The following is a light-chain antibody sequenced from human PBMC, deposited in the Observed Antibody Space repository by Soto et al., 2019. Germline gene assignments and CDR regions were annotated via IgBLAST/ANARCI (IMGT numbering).Light chain of an antibody. J-gene: IGKJ1*01. CDR1: QNISSW. V-gene: IGKV1-5*03. CDR3: QQYKRYSKT. Sequence: DNQMTRYPSTLQAIVGDRVTVTWLASQNISSWLAWYQQKPGKAPNLLIYQTSNLESGVPSRVSGRGSGTEFTLTITSLQPDDFATYYCQQYKRYSKTFGQGTKVDIK. CDR2: QTS.